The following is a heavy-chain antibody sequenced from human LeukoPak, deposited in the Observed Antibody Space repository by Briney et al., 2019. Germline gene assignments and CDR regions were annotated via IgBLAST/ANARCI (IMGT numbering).Heavy chain of an antibody. V-gene: IGHV4-59*11. Sequence: PSETLSLTCTVSGGSISSHYWSWLRQPPGKGLEWIGYIYNSGSTNYNPSLKSRLTISIDTSKNQFSLKLTSVTAADTAVYYCARGSFDTSDHNYIGFDYWGQGTLVTVSS. CDR1: GGSISSHY. J-gene: IGHJ4*02. CDR3: ARGSFDTSDHNYIGFDY. CDR2: IYNSGST. D-gene: IGHD3-22*01.